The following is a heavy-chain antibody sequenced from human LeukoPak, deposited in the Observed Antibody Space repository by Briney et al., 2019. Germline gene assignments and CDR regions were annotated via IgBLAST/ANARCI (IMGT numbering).Heavy chain of an antibody. J-gene: IGHJ4*02. CDR1: DGSISSYY. Sequence: PSETLSLTCTVSDGSISSYYWSWIRQPPGKGLEWVGYIFYSGSTHYNPSLKSRVTISLDTSKNQFSLMLSSVTAADTAVYYCARDRQYQFPLDYWGQGTLVTVSS. D-gene: IGHD2-2*01. V-gene: IGHV4-59*01. CDR2: IFYSGST. CDR3: ARDRQYQFPLDY.